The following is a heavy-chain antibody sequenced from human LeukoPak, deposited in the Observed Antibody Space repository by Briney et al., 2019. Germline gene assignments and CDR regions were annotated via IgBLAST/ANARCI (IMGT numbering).Heavy chain of an antibody. CDR1: GGTFSSYA. J-gene: IGHJ4*02. CDR3: ARSTGYCSGGSCPTLDY. CDR2: IIPIFGTA. Sequence: GASVKVSCKASGGTFSSYAISWVRQAPGQGLEWMGGIIPIFGTANYAQKFQGRVTITADESTSTAYMELSSLRSEDTAVYYCARSTGYCSGGSCPTLDYWGQGTLVTVSS. D-gene: IGHD2-15*01. V-gene: IGHV1-69*13.